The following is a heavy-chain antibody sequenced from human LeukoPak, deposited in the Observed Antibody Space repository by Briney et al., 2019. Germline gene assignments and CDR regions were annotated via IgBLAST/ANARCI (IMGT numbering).Heavy chain of an antibody. CDR1: GGSIRSGDYY. J-gene: IGHJ4*02. CDR2: IYYSGST. Sequence: SETLSLTCTVSGGSIRSGDYYWSWIRQHPGKGREWIGYIYYSGSTNYNPSLKSRVTISVDTSKNQFSLKLSSVTAADTAVYYCAGDGYNPIDYWGQGTLVTVSS. V-gene: IGHV4-61*08. CDR3: AGDGYNPIDY. D-gene: IGHD5-24*01.